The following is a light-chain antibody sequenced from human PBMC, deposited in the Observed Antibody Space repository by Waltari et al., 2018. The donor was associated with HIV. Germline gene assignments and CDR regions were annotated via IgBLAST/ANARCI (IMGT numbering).Light chain of an antibody. CDR3: AAWTDSLRAVV. Sequence: QSVLTQPPSASGTPGQRVTISCSGDSYNIGSYYVYWFQQLPGTAPKLLLYSNNQRPSGVPDRFSGSKSGTSASLAISGLRSEDEADYYCAAWTDSLRAVVFGGGTKLSVL. CDR1: SYNIGSYY. J-gene: IGLJ2*01. CDR2: SNN. V-gene: IGLV1-47*01.